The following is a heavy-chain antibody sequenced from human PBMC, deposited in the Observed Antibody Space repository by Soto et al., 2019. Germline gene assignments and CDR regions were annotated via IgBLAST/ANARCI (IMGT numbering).Heavy chain of an antibody. Sequence: EVQLVASGGDLVQPGRSLSLSCTTSGFTFGDYAVSWLRQATGQGLEWVSFIRSTASGGTAEYAASVKSRFTVSRDDSESIAYLQMTNPTTADTDVYYCSRALLGVRTLDIWGQATMGTFSS. V-gene: IGHV3-49*03. CDR1: GFTFGDYA. CDR3: SRALLGVRTLDI. D-gene: IGHD3-16*01. J-gene: IGHJ3*02. CDR2: IRSTASGGTA.